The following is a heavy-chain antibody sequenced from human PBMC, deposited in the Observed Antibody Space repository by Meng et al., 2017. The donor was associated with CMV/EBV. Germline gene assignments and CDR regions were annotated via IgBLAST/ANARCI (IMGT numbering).Heavy chain of an antibody. CDR2: IRYDGSNK. CDR1: GFTFSSYG. V-gene: IGHV3-30*02. J-gene: IGHJ4*02. Sequence: GESLKISCAASGFTFSSYGMHWVRQAPGKGLEWVAFIRYDGSNKYYADSVKGRFTISRDNSENTLYLQMNSLRAEDTAVYYCAKDKQYYDSSGWIDYWGQGTLVTVSS. CDR3: AKDKQYYDSSGWIDY. D-gene: IGHD3-22*01.